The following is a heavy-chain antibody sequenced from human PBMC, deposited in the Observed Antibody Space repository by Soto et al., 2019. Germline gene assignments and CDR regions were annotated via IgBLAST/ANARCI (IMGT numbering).Heavy chain of an antibody. V-gene: IGHV3-7*05. D-gene: IGHD3-10*01. CDR3: ASSMGRGGNDY. CDR1: GFTFSDYW. Sequence: VQLVESGGGLFQPGGSLRLSCAASGFTFSDYWMSWVRQAPGKGLECVANIKTDGSEKYYVDPVKGRFTISRDNAKNSLYLQMNSLRAEDTAVYYCASSMGRGGNDYWGQGTLVAVSS. CDR2: IKTDGSEK. J-gene: IGHJ4*02.